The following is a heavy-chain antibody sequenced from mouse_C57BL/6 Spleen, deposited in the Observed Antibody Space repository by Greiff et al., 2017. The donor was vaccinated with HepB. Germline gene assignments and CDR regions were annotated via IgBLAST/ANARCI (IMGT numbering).Heavy chain of an antibody. CDR3: ARQGYDGYFDY. V-gene: IGHV5-12*01. CDR2: ISNGGGST. CDR1: GFTFSDYY. J-gene: IGHJ2*01. D-gene: IGHD2-2*01. Sequence: EVHLVESGGGLVQPGGSLKLSCAASGFTFSDYYMYWVRQTPEKRLEWVAYISNGGGSTYYPDTVKGRFTISRDNAKNTLYLQMSRLKSEDTAMYYCARQGYDGYFDYWGQGTTLTVSS.